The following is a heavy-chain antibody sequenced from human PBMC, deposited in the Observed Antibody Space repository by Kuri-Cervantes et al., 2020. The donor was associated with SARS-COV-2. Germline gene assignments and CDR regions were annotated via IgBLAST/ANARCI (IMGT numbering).Heavy chain of an antibody. D-gene: IGHD7-27*01. CDR1: GFTFSSYS. Sequence: GESLKISCAASGFTFSSYSMNWVRQAPGKGLEWVSSISSSSSYIYYADSVKGRFTISRDNAKNSLYLQMSSLRAEDTAVYYCARDLRLGKSLDYWGQGTLVPSPQ. CDR3: ARDLRLGKSLDY. J-gene: IGHJ4*02. V-gene: IGHV3-21*01. CDR2: ISSSSSYI.